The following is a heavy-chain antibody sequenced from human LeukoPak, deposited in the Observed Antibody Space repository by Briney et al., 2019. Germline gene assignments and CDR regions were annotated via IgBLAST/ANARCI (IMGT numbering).Heavy chain of an antibody. J-gene: IGHJ5*02. CDR3: ARDQEPYYYDSSGYSP. D-gene: IGHD3-22*01. CDR1: GFTFSDYY. Sequence: GGSLRLSCAASGFTFSDYYMSWIRQAPGKGLGWVSYISSSGSTIYYADSVKGRFTISRDNAKNSLYLQMNSLRAEDTAVYYCARDQEPYYYDSSGYSPWGQGTLVTVSS. CDR2: ISSSGSTI. V-gene: IGHV3-11*01.